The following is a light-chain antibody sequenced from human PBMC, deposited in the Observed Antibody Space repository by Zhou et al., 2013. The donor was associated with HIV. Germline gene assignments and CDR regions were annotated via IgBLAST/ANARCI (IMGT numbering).Light chain of an antibody. Sequence: IQLTQSPSSLSASVGDRVTITCRASQGISNHVHWYQQKPGTAPKLLIYAVSNLFRGVPSRFSGSGSGSHFTFTINGLQPEDVATYFCLQFHSLPVTFGGGTTV. CDR3: LQFHSLPVT. V-gene: IGKV1-33*01. CDR2: AVS. J-gene: IGKJ4*01. CDR1: QGISNH.